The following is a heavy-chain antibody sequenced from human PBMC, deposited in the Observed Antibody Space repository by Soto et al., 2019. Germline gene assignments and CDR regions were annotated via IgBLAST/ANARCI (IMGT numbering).Heavy chain of an antibody. D-gene: IGHD3-3*01. CDR1: GYTFTSYG. CDR3: ARHLGVVIRMVDSALDP. CDR2: ISAYNGNT. V-gene: IGHV1-18*01. Sequence: SVKVSCKASGYTFTSYGISWVRQAPGQGLEWMGWISAYNGNTNYAQKLQGRVTMTTDTSTSTAYMELRSLRSDDTAVYYCARHLGVVIRMVDSALDPWGQGTLVTSPQ. J-gene: IGHJ5*02.